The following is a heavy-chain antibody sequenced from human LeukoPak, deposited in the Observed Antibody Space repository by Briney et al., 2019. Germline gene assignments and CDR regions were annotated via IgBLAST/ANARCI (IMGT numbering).Heavy chain of an antibody. J-gene: IGHJ4*02. CDR3: AKIASSGQGIAARPFDY. CDR2: INVSGGST. CDR1: GFTFSNYA. D-gene: IGHD6-6*01. V-gene: IGHV3-23*01. Sequence: GGSLRLSCAASGFTFSNYAMSWVRQAPGKGLEWVSGINVSGGSTFYADSVRGRSTISRDNSKNTLYLQMNSLRAEDTAVYYCAKIASSGQGIAARPFDYWGQGTLVTVSS.